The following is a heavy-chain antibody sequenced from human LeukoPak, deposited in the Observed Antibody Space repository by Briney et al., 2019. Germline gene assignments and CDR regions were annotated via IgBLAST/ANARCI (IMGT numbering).Heavy chain of an antibody. CDR1: GGSFSGYY. V-gene: IGHV4-34*01. CDR3: ARNPARVVLVRWYYFDY. CDR2: INHSGST. Sequence: SETLSLTCAVYGGSFSGYYWSWIRQPPGKGLEWIGEINHSGSTNYNPSLKSRVTISVDTSKNQFSLKLSSVTAADTAVYYCARNPARVVLVRWYYFDYWGQGTLVTVSS. J-gene: IGHJ4*02. D-gene: IGHD4-23*01.